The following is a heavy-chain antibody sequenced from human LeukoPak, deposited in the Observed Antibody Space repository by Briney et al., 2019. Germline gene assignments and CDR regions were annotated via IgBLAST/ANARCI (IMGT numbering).Heavy chain of an antibody. CDR3: ARDPGYTGTAPDY. V-gene: IGHV3-33*01. J-gene: IGHJ4*02. CDR2: IWYDGSNK. D-gene: IGHD6-13*01. CDR1: GFTFSSYG. Sequence: PGGSLRLSCAASGFTFSSYGMHWVRQAPGKGLEWVAVIWYDGSNKYYADSVKGRLTISRDNSKNTLYLQMNSLRAEDTAVYYCARDPGYTGTAPDYWGQGTLVTVSS.